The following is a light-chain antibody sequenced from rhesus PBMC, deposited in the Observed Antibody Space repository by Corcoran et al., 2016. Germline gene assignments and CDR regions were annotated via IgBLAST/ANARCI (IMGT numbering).Light chain of an antibody. CDR3: QHGYGTPYS. CDR1: ENVNNY. J-gene: IGKJ2*01. CDR2: KAS. V-gene: IGKV1-74*01. Sequence: DIQMTQSPSSLSASVGDRVTITCRASENVNNYLNRYQQKPGKAPNLLIYKASTLQSGVPSRFSGSVSGTSYTFTMSSLQPEDVATYYCQHGYGTPYSFGQGTKVEIK.